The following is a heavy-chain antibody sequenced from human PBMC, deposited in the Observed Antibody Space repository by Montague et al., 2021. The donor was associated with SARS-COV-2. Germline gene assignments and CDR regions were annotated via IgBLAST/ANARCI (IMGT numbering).Heavy chain of an antibody. V-gene: IGHV3-30-3*01. Sequence: SLRLSCAASGFTFSSYSMHWVCQAPGKGLEWVAVISYDGSNKYYADSVKGRVTISRDNSKNTLYLQMNILRAEDTAVYYCARPSSGSYYHAFDIWGQGTMVTVSS. CDR1: GFTFSSYS. CDR3: ARPSSGSYYHAFDI. D-gene: IGHD1-26*01. J-gene: IGHJ3*02. CDR2: ISYDGSNK.